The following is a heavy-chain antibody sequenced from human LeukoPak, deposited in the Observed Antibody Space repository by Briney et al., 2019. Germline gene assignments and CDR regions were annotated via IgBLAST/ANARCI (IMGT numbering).Heavy chain of an antibody. J-gene: IGHJ4*02. D-gene: IGHD5-12*01. Sequence: GGSLRLSCAASGFTFSSYAMHWVRQAPGKGLEWVAVISYDGSNKYYADSVKGRFTISRDNSKNTLYLQMNSLRAEDTAVYYCARDGLRENHFDYWGQGTLVTVSS. CDR2: ISYDGSNK. V-gene: IGHV3-30-3*01. CDR1: GFTFSSYA. CDR3: ARDGLRENHFDY.